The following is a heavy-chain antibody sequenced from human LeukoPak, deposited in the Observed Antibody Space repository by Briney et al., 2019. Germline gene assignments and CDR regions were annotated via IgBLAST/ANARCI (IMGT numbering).Heavy chain of an antibody. V-gene: IGHV5-51*01. CDR3: ARLEAAAGTWASWFDP. CDR2: IYPGDSDT. J-gene: IGHJ5*02. D-gene: IGHD6-13*01. Sequence: GESLKISCKGSGYSFTSYWIGWGRQMPGKGLEWMGIIYPGDSDTRYSPSFQGQVTISADKSISTTYLQWSSLKASDTAMYYCARLEAAAGTWASWFDPWGQGTLVTVSS. CDR1: GYSFTSYW.